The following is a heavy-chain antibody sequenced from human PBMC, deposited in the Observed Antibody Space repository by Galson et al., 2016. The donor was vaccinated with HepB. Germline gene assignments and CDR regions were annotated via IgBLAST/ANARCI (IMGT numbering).Heavy chain of an antibody. V-gene: IGHV3-33*06. D-gene: IGHD6-19*01. CDR1: GFTFRSYG. Sequence: LRLSCAGSGFTFRSYGIHWVRHSPVKGLEWVATISSDGSKTYISDSVRGRLAISRDNSKNTVFLQMNSLRVDDTALYYCAKDVVSSGWYRFDFWGQGTLVTVSS. J-gene: IGHJ4*02. CDR2: ISSDGSKT. CDR3: AKDVVSSGWYRFDF.